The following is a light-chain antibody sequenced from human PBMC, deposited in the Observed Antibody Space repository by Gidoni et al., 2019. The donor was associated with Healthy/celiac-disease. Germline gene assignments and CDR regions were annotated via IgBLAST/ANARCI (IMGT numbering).Light chain of an antibody. CDR2: VAS. CDR1: QRVSSN. CDR3: QQYNNWLSIT. V-gene: IGKV3-15*01. J-gene: IGKJ5*01. Sequence: IVLTQSPATLAVSPGERATLSCRASQRVSSNLAWYQQKPGHAPRLLIYVASTRATGIPARFSGSGSGTEFTLTISSLQSEDFAVYYCQQYNNWLSITFGQGTRLEIK.